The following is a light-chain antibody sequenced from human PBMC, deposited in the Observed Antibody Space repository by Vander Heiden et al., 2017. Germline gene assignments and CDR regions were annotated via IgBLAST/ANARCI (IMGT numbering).Light chain of an antibody. CDR1: QSVGGY. J-gene: IGKJ4*01. Sequence: EIVLAQSPATLYLSPGERATLSCRASQSVGGYLAWYQQKPGQSPRLLIYDASNRATGIPARFSGSGSGTDFTLTNSRREPEDFAVYYCQQRSSWPLTFGGGTKVEIK. V-gene: IGKV3-11*01. CDR3: QQRSSWPLT. CDR2: DAS.